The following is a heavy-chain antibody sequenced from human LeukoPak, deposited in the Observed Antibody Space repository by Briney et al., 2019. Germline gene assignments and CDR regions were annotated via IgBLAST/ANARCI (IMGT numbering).Heavy chain of an antibody. Sequence: SETLSLTCAVYGGSFSGYYWSWIRQPPGRGLEWIGEINHSGTTHYNPSLKSRVTISVDTSKNQFSLKLSSVTAADTAVYYCARHPYGATRFDYWGQGTLVTVSS. CDR2: INHSGTT. CDR1: GGSFSGYY. D-gene: IGHD4-17*01. V-gene: IGHV4-34*01. CDR3: ARHPYGATRFDY. J-gene: IGHJ4*02.